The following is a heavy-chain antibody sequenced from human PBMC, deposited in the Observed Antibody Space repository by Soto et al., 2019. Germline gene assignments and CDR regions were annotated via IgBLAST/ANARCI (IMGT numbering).Heavy chain of an antibody. CDR1: GFTFSSYA. J-gene: IGHJ4*02. V-gene: IGHV3-23*01. D-gene: IGHD2-21*01. CDR2: ISGSGGST. Sequence: GGSLRLSCAASGFTFSSYAMSWVRQAPGKGLEWVSAISGSGGSTYYADSVKGRFTISRDNSKNTLYLQMNSLRAEDTAVYYCAKDLRYCGGDCYSVYYFDDWGQGTLVTVSS. CDR3: AKDLRYCGGDCYSVYYFDD.